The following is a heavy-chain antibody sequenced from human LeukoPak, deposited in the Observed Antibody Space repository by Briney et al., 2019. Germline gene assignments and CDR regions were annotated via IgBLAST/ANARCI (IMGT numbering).Heavy chain of an antibody. CDR1: GFTFNRCW. V-gene: IGHV3-7*01. Sequence: GGSLRLSCVVSGFTFNRCWMNWARQAPGKGLEWVAHINPDGRDTYYVDSVKGRFTISRDNAQNSMYLQMNSLRVEDTAVYYCTSWGDTTAEYFQRWGQGTLVTVSS. CDR3: TSWGDTTAEYFQR. D-gene: IGHD2-21*02. J-gene: IGHJ1*01. CDR2: INPDGRDT.